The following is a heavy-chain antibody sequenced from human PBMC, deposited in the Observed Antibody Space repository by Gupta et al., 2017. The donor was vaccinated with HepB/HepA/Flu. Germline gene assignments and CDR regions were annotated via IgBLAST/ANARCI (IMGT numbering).Heavy chain of an antibody. V-gene: IGHV3-53*01. CDR1: ALTVSGNY. CDR3: ARINSYYYYIDV. J-gene: IGHJ6*03. CDR2: IYSGGST. Sequence: EVQLVESGGGLIQPVGSLRLSCAASALTVSGNYMRWVRQAPGKGLEWGSVIYSGGSTYYADSVKGRFTISKDRSKNTLYLQMNSLRAEDTAVYYCARINSYYYYIDVWGKGTTVTVSS.